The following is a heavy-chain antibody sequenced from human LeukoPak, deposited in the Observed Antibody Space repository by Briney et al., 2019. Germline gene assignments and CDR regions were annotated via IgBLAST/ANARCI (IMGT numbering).Heavy chain of an antibody. D-gene: IGHD1-26*01. CDR3: AKSGGYGLIDY. J-gene: IGHJ4*02. V-gene: IGHV4-39*01. CDR1: GASISGSGYY. Sequence: SSETLSLTCTVSGASISGSGYYWGWIRQPPVKGLEWIGSIYSSGSTYYNASLQSRVTISIETSKNQISLRLNSVTAADTAMYYCAKSGGYGLIDYWGQGTLVTVSS. CDR2: IYSSGST.